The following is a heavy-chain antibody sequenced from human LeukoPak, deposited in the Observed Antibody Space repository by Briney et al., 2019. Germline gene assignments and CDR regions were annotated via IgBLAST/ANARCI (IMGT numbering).Heavy chain of an antibody. CDR3: ARSDHTYYYDSSGYTQPVD. CDR2: ISCDGSNK. V-gene: IGHV3-30-3*01. J-gene: IGHJ4*02. Sequence: GRSLRLSCAASGFAFSSYAMHWVRQAPGKGLEGVAVISCDGSNKYYADSVKGRFTISRDNSKNTLYLQMNSLRAEDTAVYYCARSDHTYYYDSSGYTQPVDWGQGTLVTVSS. CDR1: GFAFSSYA. D-gene: IGHD3-22*01.